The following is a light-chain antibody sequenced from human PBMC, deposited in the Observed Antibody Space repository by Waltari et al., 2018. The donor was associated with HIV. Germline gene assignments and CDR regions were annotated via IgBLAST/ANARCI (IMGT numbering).Light chain of an antibody. CDR2: VAS. CDR1: QGIGNY. Sequence: DIQMTQSQSSLSGSVGERVTITCRAGQGIGNYLAWYQQKPGKVPNLLIYVASTLQSGVPSRFSGSGSGTNFTLTISSLQPEDVATYYCQKYNSAPLATFGQGTKLEIK. J-gene: IGKJ2*01. CDR3: QKYNSAPLAT. V-gene: IGKV1-27*01.